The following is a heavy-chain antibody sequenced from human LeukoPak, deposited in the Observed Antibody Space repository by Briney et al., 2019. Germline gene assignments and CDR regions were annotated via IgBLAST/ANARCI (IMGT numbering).Heavy chain of an antibody. CDR3: ARRGQWLVY. CDR1: GFTFSISW. D-gene: IGHD6-19*01. Sequence: PGGSLRLSCVASGFTFSISWVTWVRQAPGKGLEWVAVISYDGSNKYYADSVKGRITISRDNSKNTLYLQMNSLRAEDTAVYYCARRGQWLVYWGQGTLVTVSS. V-gene: IGHV3-30*03. J-gene: IGHJ4*02. CDR2: ISYDGSNK.